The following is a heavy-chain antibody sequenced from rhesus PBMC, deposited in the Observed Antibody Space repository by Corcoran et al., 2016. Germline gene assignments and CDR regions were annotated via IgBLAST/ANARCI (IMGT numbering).Heavy chain of an antibody. CDR3: AGRSGREARAFDF. D-gene: IGHD3-16*01. J-gene: IGHJ3*01. V-gene: IGHV4S10*01. Sequence: QVQLQESGPGVVKPSETLSLTCAVSGGSISDSYRWSWIRQPPGKGLEWIGYIYGSSTSTNYNPSLKSRVTISKDTSKNQFSLKLSSVTAVDTAVYYCAGRSGREARAFDFWGQGLRVTVSS. CDR2: IYGSSTST. CDR1: GGSISDSYR.